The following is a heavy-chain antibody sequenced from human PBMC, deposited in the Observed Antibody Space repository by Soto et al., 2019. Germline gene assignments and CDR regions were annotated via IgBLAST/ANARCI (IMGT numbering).Heavy chain of an antibody. Sequence: SETLSLTCTVSGGSISSGGYYWSWIRQHPGKGLEWIGYIYYSGSTYYNPSLKSRVTISVDTSKNQFSLKLSSVTAADTAVYYCARDRHRGDWFDPWGQGTLVTVSS. CDR1: GGSISSGGYY. CDR2: IYYSGST. J-gene: IGHJ5*02. CDR3: ARDRHRGDWFDP. D-gene: IGHD3-10*01. V-gene: IGHV4-31*03.